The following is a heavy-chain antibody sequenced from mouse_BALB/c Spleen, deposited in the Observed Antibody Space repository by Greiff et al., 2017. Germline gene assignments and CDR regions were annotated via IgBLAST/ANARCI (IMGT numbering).Heavy chain of an antibody. D-gene: IGHD2-1*01. V-gene: IGHV5-12-1*01. CDR3: ARQGGPYGNFYYYAMDY. CDR2: ISSGGGST. CDR1: GFAFSSYD. J-gene: IGHJ4*01. Sequence: EVKVVESGGGLVKPGGSLKLSCAASGFAFSSYDMSWVRQTPEKRLEWVAYISSGGGSTYYPDTVKGRFTISRDNAKNTLYLQMSSLKSEDTAMYYCARQGGPYGNFYYYAMDYWGQGTSVTVSS.